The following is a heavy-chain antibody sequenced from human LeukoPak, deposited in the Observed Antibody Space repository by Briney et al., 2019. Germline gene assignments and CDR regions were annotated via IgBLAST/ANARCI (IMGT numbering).Heavy chain of an antibody. CDR3: ARVGHYYGSGSSYTYYYYYMDV. D-gene: IGHD3-10*01. J-gene: IGHJ6*03. CDR2: MNPYNGNK. CDR1: GYTFTSYD. Sequence: GASVKVSCKASGYTFTSYDINWVRQATGQGLEWMGWMNPYNGNKAYAQKFQGRVTITRNTSISTAYMELSSLRSEDTALYYCARVGHYYGSGSSYTYYYYYMDVWGKGTAVTVSS. V-gene: IGHV1-8*03.